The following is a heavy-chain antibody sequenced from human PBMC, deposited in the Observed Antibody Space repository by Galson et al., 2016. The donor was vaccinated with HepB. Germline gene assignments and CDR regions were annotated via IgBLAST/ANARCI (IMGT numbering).Heavy chain of an antibody. CDR2: ISNSGDTI. CDR1: GFTFETYS. V-gene: IGHV3-48*02. Sequence: SLRLSCAASGFTFETYSMNWVRQAPGKGLEWLAYISNSGDTIFYADSVKGRFTISRDNAKNSLFLQMHTLRDEDTARYYCARDYNYSHLVLDFWGQGTLVTVSS. J-gene: IGHJ4*02. D-gene: IGHD3-22*01. CDR3: ARDYNYSHLVLDF.